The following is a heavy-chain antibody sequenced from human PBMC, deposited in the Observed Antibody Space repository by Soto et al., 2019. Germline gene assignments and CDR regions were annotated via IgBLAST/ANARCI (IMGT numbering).Heavy chain of an antibody. D-gene: IGHD3-16*01. CDR3: VRGDGGYFDH. CDR1: GYTFTNYG. V-gene: IGHV1-18*01. Sequence: QVQLVQSGVDVKKPGASVKVSCKAMGYTFTNYGLSWVRQPPGEGLEWMGWISAYNGHTKDAQKVQDRRTLTTDTSASSAYLELRSLRSDETGVYYCVRGDGGYFDHWGQGTLVLVSS. CDR2: ISAYNGHT. J-gene: IGHJ4*02.